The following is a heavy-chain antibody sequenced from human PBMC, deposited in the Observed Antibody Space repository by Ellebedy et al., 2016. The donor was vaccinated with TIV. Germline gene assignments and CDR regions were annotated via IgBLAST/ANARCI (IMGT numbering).Heavy chain of an antibody. CDR3: ARMGDYGDFLYYFDY. Sequence: GESLKISXKGSGYSFTSYWIGWVRQMPGKGLEWMGIIYPGDSDTRYSPSFQGQVTISADKSISTAYLQWSSLKASDTAMYYCARMGDYGDFLYYFDYWGQGTLVTVSS. J-gene: IGHJ4*02. CDR2: IYPGDSDT. D-gene: IGHD4-17*01. CDR1: GYSFTSYW. V-gene: IGHV5-51*01.